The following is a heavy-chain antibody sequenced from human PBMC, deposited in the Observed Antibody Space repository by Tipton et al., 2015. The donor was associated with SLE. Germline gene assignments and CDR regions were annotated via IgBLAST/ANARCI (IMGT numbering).Heavy chain of an antibody. Sequence: TLSLTCTVSGGSISSSSYYWTWIRQHPGKGLEWIGHISYSGDTKYNPSLRSRVTMSADTSKNQFSLRLSSVTAADTAVYHCARHKWIRIIDAFDSWGQGTMVTAS. CDR2: ISYSGDT. V-gene: IGHV4-31*03. J-gene: IGHJ3*02. CDR3: ARHKWIRIIDAFDS. CDR1: GGSISSSSYY. D-gene: IGHD5-18*01.